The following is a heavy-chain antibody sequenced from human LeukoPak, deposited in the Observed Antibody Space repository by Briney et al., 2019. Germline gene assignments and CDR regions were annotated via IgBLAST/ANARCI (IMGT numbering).Heavy chain of an antibody. CDR3: AKGSDSGYNFFDY. D-gene: IGHD3-22*01. J-gene: IGHJ4*02. CDR2: ITWNSGSI. Sequence: ITWNSGSIGYADSVKGRFTISRDNAQNSLYLQTNSLRPEDTAFYYCAKGSDSGYNFFDYWGQGTLVTVSS. V-gene: IGHV3-9*01.